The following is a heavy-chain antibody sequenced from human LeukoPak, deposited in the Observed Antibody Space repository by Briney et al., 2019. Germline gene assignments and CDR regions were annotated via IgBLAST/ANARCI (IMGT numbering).Heavy chain of an antibody. Sequence: SETLSLTCAVYGGSFSGYYWSWIRQPPGKGLEWIGEINHSGSTNYNPSLKSRVTISVDTSKSQFSLKLSSVTAADTAVYYCARIAVAGTPGYYYYYGMDVWGQGTTVTVSS. V-gene: IGHV4-34*01. CDR1: GGSFSGYY. J-gene: IGHJ6*02. CDR3: ARIAVAGTPGYYYYYGMDV. CDR2: INHSGST. D-gene: IGHD6-19*01.